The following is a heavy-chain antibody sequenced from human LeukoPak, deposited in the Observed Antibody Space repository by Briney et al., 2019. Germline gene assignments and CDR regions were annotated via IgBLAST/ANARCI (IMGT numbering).Heavy chain of an antibody. V-gene: IGHV4-34*01. J-gene: IGHJ6*04. CDR1: GGPFSGYY. CDR3: ARVDVTMVRGVADYYYYYGMDV. D-gene: IGHD3-10*01. Sequence: SETLSLTCAVYGGPFSGYYWSWIRQPPGKGLXXXXXXXXSGSTNYNPSLKSRVTISVDTSKNQFSLKLSSVTAADTAVYYCARVDVTMVRGVADYYYYYGMDVWGKGTTVTVSS. CDR2: XXXSGST.